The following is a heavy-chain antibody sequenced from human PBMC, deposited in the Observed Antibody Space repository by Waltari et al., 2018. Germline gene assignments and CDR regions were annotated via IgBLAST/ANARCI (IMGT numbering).Heavy chain of an antibody. V-gene: IGHV4-4*07. CDR2: IYTSGST. J-gene: IGHJ4*02. CDR1: GPSVRNYY. Sequence: QVQLQESGPGLVNPSETLSLTCTVPGPSVRNYYWNWIRQPAGKGLEWIGRIYTSGSTNYNPSLKSRVTMSVDTSKNQFSLKLSSVTAADTAVYYCARSRESSSLFDYWGQGTLVAVSS. D-gene: IGHD2-2*01. CDR3: ARSRESSSLFDY.